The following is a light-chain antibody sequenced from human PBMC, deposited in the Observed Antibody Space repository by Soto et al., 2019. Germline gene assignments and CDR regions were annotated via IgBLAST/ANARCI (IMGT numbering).Light chain of an antibody. CDR1: QSISSW. CDR2: KAS. V-gene: IGKV1-5*03. J-gene: IGKJ2*01. Sequence: DIQMTQSPSTLSASVGDRVTMSCRASQSISSWLAWYQQKPGKAPKLLIYKASSLESGVPSRFSGSGSGTEFTLTISSLQPDDFATYYCLQYNSYPYTFGQGTKLEIK. CDR3: LQYNSYPYT.